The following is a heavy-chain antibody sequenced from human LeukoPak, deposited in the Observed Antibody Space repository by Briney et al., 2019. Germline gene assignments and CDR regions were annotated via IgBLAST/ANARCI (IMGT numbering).Heavy chain of an antibody. CDR3: ASRDKGYYYGMDV. Sequence: PGGSLRLSCAASGFTVSGNHMSWVRQAPGKGLEWVSLLYSGGSTYYADSVKGRFSISRDNSKNTLYLQVNSLRAEDTAVYYCASRDKGYYYGMDVWGQGTTVTVSS. CDR2: LYSGGST. V-gene: IGHV3-66*01. D-gene: IGHD5-24*01. J-gene: IGHJ6*02. CDR1: GFTVSGNH.